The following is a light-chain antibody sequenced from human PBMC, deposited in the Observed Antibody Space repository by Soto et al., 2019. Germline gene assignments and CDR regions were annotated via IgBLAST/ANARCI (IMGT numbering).Light chain of an antibody. Sequence: QPVLTQSPSASGSLGASVRLTCTLSNDYTTYAIAWHQQQSEKGPRFLMKINYDGTHSKGDGFSDRFSGSSSGPERHLTISSLQSEDEADYYCQSLGTGIQVFGGGTKLTVL. CDR1: NDYTTYA. V-gene: IGLV4-69*01. CDR3: QSLGTGIQV. J-gene: IGLJ3*02. CDR2: INYDGTH.